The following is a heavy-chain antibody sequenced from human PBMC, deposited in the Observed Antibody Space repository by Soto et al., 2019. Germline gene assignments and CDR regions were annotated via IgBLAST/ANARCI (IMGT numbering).Heavy chain of an antibody. CDR1: GFAVSNSA. CDR3: ATDKGDSYGYGNY. V-gene: IGHV1-58*01. Sequence: SVMVSCKASGFAVSNSAVQWVRQARGQRLEWIGWIVVGSGNTNYAQKFQERVTITRDMSTTTAYMELSSLRSVDTAVYYCATDKGDSYGYGNYWGQGTLVTVSS. J-gene: IGHJ4*02. CDR2: IVVGSGNT. D-gene: IGHD5-18*01.